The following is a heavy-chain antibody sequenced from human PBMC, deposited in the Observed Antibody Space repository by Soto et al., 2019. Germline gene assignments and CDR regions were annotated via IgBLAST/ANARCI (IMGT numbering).Heavy chain of an antibody. CDR1: GGSISSGGYS. V-gene: IGHV4-30-2*01. Sequence: QLQLQESGSGLVKPSQTLSLTCAVSGGSISSGGYSWSWIRQPPGKGLEWIGYIYHSGSTYYNPSLKGRVTISVDRSQNQFSLKLSSVTASDTAVYDCARSQTPVTSYDYWGQGTLVTVSS. CDR3: ARSQTPVTSYDY. D-gene: IGHD4-17*01. J-gene: IGHJ4*02. CDR2: IYHSGST.